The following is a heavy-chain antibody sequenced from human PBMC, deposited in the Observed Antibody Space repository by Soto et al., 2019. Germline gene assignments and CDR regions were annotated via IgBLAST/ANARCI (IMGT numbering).Heavy chain of an antibody. D-gene: IGHD6-19*01. J-gene: IGHJ6*02. CDR1: GYSFTSYW. CDR2: IDPSDSYT. V-gene: IGHV5-10-1*01. Sequence: PGESLKISCKGSGYSFTSYWISWVRQMPGKGLEWMGRIDPSDSYTNYSPSFQGHVTISADKSISTAYLQWSSLKASDTAMYYCARHSSGWYRTTRQNYGVDLWGQGTKVTVSS. CDR3: ARHSSGWYRTTRQNYGVDL.